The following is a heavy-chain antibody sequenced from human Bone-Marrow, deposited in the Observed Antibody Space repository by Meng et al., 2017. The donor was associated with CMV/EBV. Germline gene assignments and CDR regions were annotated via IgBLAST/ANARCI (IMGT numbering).Heavy chain of an antibody. Sequence: GESLKISCIASGFTFRSNNMHWVRQAPGKGLEWVASIWDDGSNKYYSDSVKGRFTISRDNSKNALYVQMNSLRVEDTAVYYCAKAPILDRNFDYWGQGTLVTVSS. CDR3: AKAPILDRNFDY. V-gene: IGHV3-30*02. CDR1: GFTFRSNN. J-gene: IGHJ4*02. CDR2: IWDDGSNK. D-gene: IGHD3-22*01.